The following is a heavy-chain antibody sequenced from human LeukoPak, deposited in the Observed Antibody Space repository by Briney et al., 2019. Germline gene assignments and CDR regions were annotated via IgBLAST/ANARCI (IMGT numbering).Heavy chain of an antibody. CDR3: ARNYQLPSPWFDP. Sequence: SQTLSLTCTVSGGSISSGDYYWSWVRQPPGTGVEWIGYIYYSGSTYHTPSPKSRVTISVDTSKHQFSLKLSSVTAADTAVYYCARNYQLPSPWFDPWGQGTLVTVSS. J-gene: IGHJ5*02. V-gene: IGHV4-30-4*08. CDR1: GGSISSGDYY. D-gene: IGHD2-2*01. CDR2: IYYSGST.